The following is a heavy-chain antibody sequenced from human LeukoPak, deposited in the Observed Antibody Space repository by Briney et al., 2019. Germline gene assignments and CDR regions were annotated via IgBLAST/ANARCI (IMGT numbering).Heavy chain of an antibody. Sequence: VASVKVSCKVSGYSATQLSMHWVRQAPGKGLEWMGGFDPEDGQKIYAEKFQGRVTMTDYTSTDTAYMEVSGLRSDDTAMYFCATTLRATDDDYYGMDVWGQGTTVTVSS. V-gene: IGHV1-24*01. CDR2: FDPEDGQK. CDR1: GYSATQLS. J-gene: IGHJ6*02. CDR3: ATTLRATDDDYYGMDV. D-gene: IGHD2/OR15-2a*01.